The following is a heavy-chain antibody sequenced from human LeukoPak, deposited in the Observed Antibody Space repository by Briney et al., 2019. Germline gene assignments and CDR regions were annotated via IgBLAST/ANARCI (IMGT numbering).Heavy chain of an antibody. CDR3: ARKPYYYDSSGYYPDAFDI. CDR2: IKQDGSEK. J-gene: IGHJ3*02. D-gene: IGHD3-22*01. Sequence: GGSLRLSCAASGFNFSSYWMSWVRQAPGKGLEWVANIKQDGSEKYYVDSVKGRFTISRDNAKNSLYLQMNSLRAEDTAVYYCARKPYYYDSSGYYPDAFDIWGQRTMVTVSS. V-gene: IGHV3-7*01. CDR1: GFNFSSYW.